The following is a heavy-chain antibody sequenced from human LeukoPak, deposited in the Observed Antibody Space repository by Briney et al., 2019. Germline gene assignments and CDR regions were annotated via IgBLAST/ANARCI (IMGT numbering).Heavy chain of an antibody. CDR3: AISQGSYYDTSGYLGGDY. J-gene: IGHJ4*02. Sequence: ASVKVSCKASGYTFTNYGIFWVRQAPGQGLEWMGWISAYSGNTNYAQKLQGRVTMTTETSTSTAYMELESLRSDNTAVYYCAISQGSYYDTSGYLGGDYWGQGTLVTVSS. V-gene: IGHV1-18*01. D-gene: IGHD3-22*01. CDR1: GYTFTNYG. CDR2: ISAYSGNT.